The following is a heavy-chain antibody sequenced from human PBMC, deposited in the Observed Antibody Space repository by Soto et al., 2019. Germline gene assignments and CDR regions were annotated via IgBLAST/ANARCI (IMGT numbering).Heavy chain of an antibody. D-gene: IGHD4-4*01. V-gene: IGHV3-13*01. CDR2: IVRAGDT. J-gene: IGHJ6*02. CDR3: ARYSLWDRNSYYYYGMDV. CDR1: GFTFSNYD. Sequence: PGGSLRLSCAASGFTFSNYDMPWFRQATGEGLEWVSAIVRAGDTYYPDSVKGRFTISRENAKNSLYLQMNSLRAEDTAVYYCARYSLWDRNSYYYYGMDVWGQGTTVTVSS.